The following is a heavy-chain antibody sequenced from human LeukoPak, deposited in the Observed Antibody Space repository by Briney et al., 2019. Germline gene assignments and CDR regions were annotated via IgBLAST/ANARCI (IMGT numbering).Heavy chain of an antibody. J-gene: IGHJ2*01. V-gene: IGHV1-2*06. CDR2: INPNSGGT. CDR1: GYTFTGYY. Sequence: GASVKASCKASGYTFTGYYMHWVRQAPGQGLEWMGRINPNSGGTNYAQKFQGRVTMTRDTSISTAYMELSRLRSDDTAVYYCARAKYSSSWGANWYFDLWGRGTLVTVSS. CDR3: ARAKYSSSWGANWYFDL. D-gene: IGHD6-13*01.